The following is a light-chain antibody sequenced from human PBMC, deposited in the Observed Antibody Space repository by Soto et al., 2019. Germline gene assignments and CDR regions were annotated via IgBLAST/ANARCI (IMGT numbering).Light chain of an antibody. J-gene: IGKJ5*01. CDR1: QSVSSSS. V-gene: IGKV3-20*01. CDR2: GAS. Sequence: DIVLTQSPGTLSLSPGERATLSCRASQSVSSSSLAWYQQNPGQAPRLLIYGASSRATGIPDRFSGSGSGTDFTLTISRLEPEDFAVYYCQQYGTSPITFGQGTRLE. CDR3: QQYGTSPIT.